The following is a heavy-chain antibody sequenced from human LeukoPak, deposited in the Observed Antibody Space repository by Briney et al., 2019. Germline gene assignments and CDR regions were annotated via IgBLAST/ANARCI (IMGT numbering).Heavy chain of an antibody. V-gene: IGHV3-21*01. CDR3: AREGGYSYGEYYYYYYGMDV. Sequence: GGSLRLSCAASGFTFSSYSMNWVRQAPGKGLEWVSSISSSSSYIYYADSVKGRFTISRDNAKNSLYLQMNSLRAEDTAVYYCAREGGYSYGEYYYYYYGMDVWGQGTTVTVSS. CDR2: ISSSSSYI. CDR1: GFTFSSYS. D-gene: IGHD5-18*01. J-gene: IGHJ6*02.